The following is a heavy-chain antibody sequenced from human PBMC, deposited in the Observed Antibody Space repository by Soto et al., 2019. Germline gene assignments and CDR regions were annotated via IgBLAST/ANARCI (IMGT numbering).Heavy chain of an antibody. D-gene: IGHD3-22*01. CDR2: IIPIFGTA. Sequence: SVKVSCKASGGTFSSYAISWVRQAPGQGLEWMGGIIPIFGTANYAQKFQGRVTITADESTSTAYMELSSLRSEDTAVYYCARDLDYDSSGYYHPFDYWGQGTLVTVSS. J-gene: IGHJ4*02. V-gene: IGHV1-69*13. CDR3: ARDLDYDSSGYYHPFDY. CDR1: GGTFSSYA.